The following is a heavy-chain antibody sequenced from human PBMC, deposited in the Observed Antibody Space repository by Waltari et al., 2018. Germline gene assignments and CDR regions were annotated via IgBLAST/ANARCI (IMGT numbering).Heavy chain of an antibody. CDR2: IKQDGSEK. CDR3: AREENDFWSGYYSSGGAFDI. V-gene: IGHV3-7*03. J-gene: IGHJ3*02. D-gene: IGHD3-3*01. Sequence: EVQLVESGGGLVQPGGSLRLSCAASGFTFSSYWMSWVRPAPGKGLEWVANIKQDGSEKYYVDSVKGRFTISRDNAKNSLYLQMNSLRAEDTAVYYCAREENDFWSGYYSSGGAFDIWGQGTMVTVSS. CDR1: GFTFSSYW.